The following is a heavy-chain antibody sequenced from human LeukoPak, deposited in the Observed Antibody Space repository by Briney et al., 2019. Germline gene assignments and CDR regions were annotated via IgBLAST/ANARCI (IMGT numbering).Heavy chain of an antibody. D-gene: IGHD4-23*01. CDR3: ASDYGGNSGLFDC. Sequence: SETLSLTCAVYGGSFSGYYWSWIRQPPGKGLEWIGEINHSGSTNYNPSLKSRVTISVDTSKNQFSLKLSSVTAADTAVYYCASDYGGNSGLFDCWGQGTLVTVSS. J-gene: IGHJ4*02. CDR2: INHSGST. CDR1: GGSFSGYY. V-gene: IGHV4-34*01.